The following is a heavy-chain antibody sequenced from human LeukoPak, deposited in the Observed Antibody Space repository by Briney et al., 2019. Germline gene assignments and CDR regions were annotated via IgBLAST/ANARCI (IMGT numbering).Heavy chain of an antibody. D-gene: IGHD6-13*01. J-gene: IGHJ5*02. CDR3: ATVGIAADRWFDP. CDR2: FDPEDGET. V-gene: IGHV1-24*01. Sequence: ASVKVSCKASGGTFSSYAISWVRQAPGKGLEWMGGFDPEDGETIYAQKFQGRVTMTEDTSTDTAYMELSSLRSEDTAVYYCATVGIAADRWFDPWGQGTLVTVSS. CDR1: GGTFSSYA.